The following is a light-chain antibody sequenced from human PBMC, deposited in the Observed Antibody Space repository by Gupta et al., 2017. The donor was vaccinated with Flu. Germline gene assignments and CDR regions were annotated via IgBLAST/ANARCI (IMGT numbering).Light chain of an antibody. V-gene: IGLV1-51*02. J-gene: IGLJ1*01. Sequence: QSVLTQPPSVSAAPGQRVTISCSGSRSNIGYNYVSWYQQLPGTVPNLLIYEDNNRPSGIPARFSGSKSGTSATLDITGLRTGDEADYYCATWDSGLSALLFGTGTRVTVL. CDR2: EDN. CDR3: ATWDSGLSALL. CDR1: RSNIGYNY.